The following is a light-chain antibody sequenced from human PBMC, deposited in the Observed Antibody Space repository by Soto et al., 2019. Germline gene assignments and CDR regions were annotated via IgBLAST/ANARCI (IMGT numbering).Light chain of an antibody. CDR1: QGISSF. CDR3: QQSDSYPWT. J-gene: IGKJ1*01. CDR2: AAS. V-gene: IGKV1-8*01. Sequence: AIRMTQSPSSFSASIGDRVTITCRASQGISSFLAWYQQKPGKAPNLLIYAASTLQSGVPSRSSGSGSGTDFTLTISCLQSEDFATYYCQQSDSYPWTFGQGTEVEIK.